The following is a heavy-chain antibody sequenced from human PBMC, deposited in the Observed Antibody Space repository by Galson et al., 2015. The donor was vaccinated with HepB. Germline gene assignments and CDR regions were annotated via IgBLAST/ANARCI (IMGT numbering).Heavy chain of an antibody. CDR2: SSHDGNNE. CDR1: GFTFSTSA. CDR3: AREGGPPSYAGVGLDV. Sequence: SLRLSCAASGFTFSTSAMHWVRQAPGKGLEWVAFSSHDGNNENYADSLKGRFTVSRDNSQKSLDLQMNSLRTEDTAVYYCAREGGPPSYAGVGLDVWGQGTTVTVSS. V-gene: IGHV3-30*04. D-gene: IGHD2-8*01. J-gene: IGHJ6*02.